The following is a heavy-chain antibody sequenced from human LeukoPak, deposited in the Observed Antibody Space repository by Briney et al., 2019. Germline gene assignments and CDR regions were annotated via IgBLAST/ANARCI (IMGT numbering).Heavy chain of an antibody. V-gene: IGHV4-34*01. Sequence: SETLSLTCAVYGGSFSGYYWSWIRQPPGKGLEWIREINHSGSTNYNPSLKSRVTISVDTSKNQFSLKLSSVTAADTAVYYCARDTTYYYDSSGTYGMDVWGQGTTVTVSS. D-gene: IGHD3-22*01. CDR2: INHSGST. J-gene: IGHJ6*02. CDR1: GGSFSGYY. CDR3: ARDTTYYYDSSGTYGMDV.